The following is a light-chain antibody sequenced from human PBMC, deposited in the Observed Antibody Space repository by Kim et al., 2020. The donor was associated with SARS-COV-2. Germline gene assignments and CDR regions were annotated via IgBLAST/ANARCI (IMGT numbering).Light chain of an antibody. J-gene: IGLJ1*01. CDR1: TSTIGNIF. V-gene: IGLV1-51*01. CDR2: ANN. Sequence: PHVPPSCPASTSTIGNIFLSCYQQLPGTAPTLLIYANNKRPSGIPARFSGSTSGPSATLGITGLQTGDEADYYCGTWDSSLSAGVFGTGTKVTVL. CDR3: GTWDSSLSAGV.